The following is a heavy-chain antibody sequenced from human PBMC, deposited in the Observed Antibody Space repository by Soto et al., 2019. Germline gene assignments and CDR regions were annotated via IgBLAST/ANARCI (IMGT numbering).Heavy chain of an antibody. CDR1: GGTFSSYA. CDR2: IIPTFGTA. CDR3: ARVGSDDSSGYYFDY. D-gene: IGHD3-22*01. J-gene: IGHJ4*02. Sequence: GASVKVSCKASGGTFSSYAISWVRQAPGQGLEWMGGIIPTFGTANYAQKFQGRVTITADESTSTAYMELSSLRSEDTAVYYCARVGSDDSSGYYFDYRGQRTSVTVSS. V-gene: IGHV1-69*13.